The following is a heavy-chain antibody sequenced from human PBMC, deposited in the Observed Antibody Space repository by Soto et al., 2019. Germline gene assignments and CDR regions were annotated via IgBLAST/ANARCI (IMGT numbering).Heavy chain of an antibody. Sequence: PSETLSLTCSVSGGSISNSRDYWGWIRQPPGKGLEWIATIYYSGKTYYNPSLKSRVTISVDTSKNQFSLKLSSVTAADTAVYYCARLHGSGGGYYYYGMDVWGQGTTVTVS. D-gene: IGHD3-10*01. CDR1: GGSISNSRDY. CDR3: ARLHGSGGGYYYYGMDV. CDR2: IYYSGKT. J-gene: IGHJ6*02. V-gene: IGHV4-39*07.